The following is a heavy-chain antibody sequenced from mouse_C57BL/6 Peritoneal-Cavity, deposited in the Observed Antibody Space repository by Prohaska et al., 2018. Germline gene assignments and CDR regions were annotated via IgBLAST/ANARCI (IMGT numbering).Heavy chain of an antibody. CDR3: ARSGAQATDY. V-gene: IGHV1-53*01. J-gene: IGHJ2*01. CDR2: INPSNGGT. Sequence: VQLQQPGTGLLKPGASVKLSCKASGYTFPGYWMLWVKQGPGQGLAWIGYINPSNGGTNYNEKFKSKATMTVDNSSSTAYMQLSSLTSEDSAGYYCARSGAQATDYWGQGTTLTVSS. CDR1: GYTFPGYW. D-gene: IGHD3-2*02.